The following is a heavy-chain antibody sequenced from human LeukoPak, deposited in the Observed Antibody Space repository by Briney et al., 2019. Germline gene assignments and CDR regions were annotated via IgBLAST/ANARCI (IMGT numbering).Heavy chain of an antibody. J-gene: IGHJ1*01. CDR1: GGSFSSSSYY. V-gene: IGHV4-39*01. CDR2: IYYSGST. D-gene: IGHD3-16*01. Sequence: SETLSLTCTVSGGSFSSSSYYWGWIRQPPGKGLEWIGSIYYSGSTYYNPSLKSRVTISVDTSKNQFSLKLSSVTAADTAVYYCARHYVLEIGYFQHWGQGTLVTVSS. CDR3: ARHYVLEIGYFQH.